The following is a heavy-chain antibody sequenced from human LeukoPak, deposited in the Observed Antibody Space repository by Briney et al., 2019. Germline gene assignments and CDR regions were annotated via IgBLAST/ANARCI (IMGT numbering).Heavy chain of an antibody. J-gene: IGHJ5*02. CDR2: ISAYNGNT. CDR1: GYTFTSYG. Sequence: GASVKVSCKASGYTFTSYGISWVRQAPGQGLEWMGWISAYNGNTNYAHNLQGRVTMTTDTSTSTAYMELRSLRSDDTAVYYCARDRVMVDLGYCSGTSCPPPDWFDPWGQGTLVTVSS. D-gene: IGHD2-2*01. CDR3: ARDRVMVDLGYCSGTSCPPPDWFDP. V-gene: IGHV1-18*01.